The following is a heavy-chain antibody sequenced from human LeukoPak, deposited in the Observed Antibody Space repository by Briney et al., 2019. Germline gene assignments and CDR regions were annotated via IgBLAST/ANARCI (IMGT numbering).Heavy chain of an antibody. D-gene: IGHD5-24*01. Sequence: GGSLRLSCAASGFTFRSYAMNWVRQAPGKGLEWVSYISSSSSTIYYADSVKGRFTISRDNAKNSLYLQMNSLRAEDTAVYYCARDGYSPIFDYWGQGTLVTVSS. CDR3: ARDGYSPIFDY. CDR1: GFTFRSYA. CDR2: ISSSSSTI. V-gene: IGHV3-48*04. J-gene: IGHJ4*02.